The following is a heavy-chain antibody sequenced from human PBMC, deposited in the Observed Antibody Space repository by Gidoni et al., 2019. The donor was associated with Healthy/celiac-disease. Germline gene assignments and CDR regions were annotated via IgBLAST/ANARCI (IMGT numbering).Heavy chain of an antibody. CDR2: ISYDGSNK. CDR3: AKERRIQLWLPWY. Sequence: QVQLVESGGGVVQPGRSLRLSCAASGFTFSSDGMHWVRQAPGKGLEWVAVISYDGSNKYYADSVKGRFTISRDNSKNTLYLQMNSLRAEDTAVYYCAKERRIQLWLPWYWGQGTLVTVSS. D-gene: IGHD5-18*01. CDR1: GFTFSSDG. V-gene: IGHV3-30*18. J-gene: IGHJ4*02.